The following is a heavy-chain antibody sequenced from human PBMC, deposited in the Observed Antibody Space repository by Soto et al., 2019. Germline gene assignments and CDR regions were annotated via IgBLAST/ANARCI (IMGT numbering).Heavy chain of an antibody. J-gene: IGHJ6*02. D-gene: IGHD3-3*01. CDR1: GFTFSSYG. CDR3: AKEVNGYYDFWSGYRHGEYYYYYYGMDV. Sequence: GGSLRLSCAASGFTFSSYGMHWVRQAPGKGLEWVAVISYDGSNKYYADSVKGRFTISRDNSKNTLYLQMNSLRAEDTAVYYCAKEVNGYYDFWSGYRHGEYYYYYYGMDVWGQGTTVTVSS. V-gene: IGHV3-30*18. CDR2: ISYDGSNK.